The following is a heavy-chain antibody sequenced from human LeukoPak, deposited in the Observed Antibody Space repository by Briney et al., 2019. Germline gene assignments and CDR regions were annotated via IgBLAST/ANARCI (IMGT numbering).Heavy chain of an antibody. CDR1: GNTLTELS. Sequence: ASVKVSYKVSGNTLTELSMHWVRQAPGKGLEWMGGVDPRDGETFYAQKLQGRVTMTEDTSTDTAYLELSSLRSEDTAIYYCATFIPRPNEYGDYLYYYYGMDVWGQGTTVTVSS. D-gene: IGHD4-17*01. J-gene: IGHJ6*02. V-gene: IGHV1-24*01. CDR2: VDPRDGET. CDR3: ATFIPRPNEYGDYLYYYYGMDV.